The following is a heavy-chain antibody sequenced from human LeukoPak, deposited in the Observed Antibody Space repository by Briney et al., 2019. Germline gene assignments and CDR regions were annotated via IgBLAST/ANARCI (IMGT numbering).Heavy chain of an antibody. V-gene: IGHV1-18*01. CDR1: GYTFTSHG. D-gene: IGHD3-16*01. CDR3: ARRGGDYGDY. CDR2: ISAYNGHT. J-gene: IGHJ4*02. Sequence: ASVKVSCKASGYTFTSHGISWVRQAPGQGLEWMGWISAYNGHTNYAQKVQARVSMTTDTSTSTAYMELKNLRSDDTAVYYCARRGGDYGDYWGQGTLVTVSS.